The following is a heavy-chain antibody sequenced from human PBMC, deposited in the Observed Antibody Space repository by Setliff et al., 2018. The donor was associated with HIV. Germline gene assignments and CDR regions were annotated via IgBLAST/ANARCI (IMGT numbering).Heavy chain of an antibody. V-gene: IGHV4-4*09. CDR2: INSSGTT. D-gene: IGHD3-3*01. CDR3: ARRGRFMGWFDP. Sequence: SETLSLTCTVSGGPFSNFFWNWIRQPPGKGLEWIGYINSSGTTNYNPSLKSRVNISIDPSKNHFTLRLSSVTVADTAVYYCARRGRFMGWFDPWGQGSRVTVSS. CDR1: GGPFSNFF. J-gene: IGHJ5*02.